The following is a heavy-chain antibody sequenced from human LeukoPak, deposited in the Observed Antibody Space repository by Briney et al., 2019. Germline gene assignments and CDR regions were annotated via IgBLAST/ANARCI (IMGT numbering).Heavy chain of an antibody. V-gene: IGHV1-18*04. CDR3: ARDNYYYGSGSYSNLREYWFDP. CDR1: GYTFTGYY. CDR2: ISAYNGNT. J-gene: IGHJ5*02. D-gene: IGHD3-10*01. Sequence: ASVKVSCKASGYTFTGYYMHWVRQAPGQGLEWMGWISAYNGNTNYAQKLQGRVTMTTDTSTSTAYMELRSLRSDDTAVYYCARDNYYYGSGSYSNLREYWFDPWGQGTLVTVSS.